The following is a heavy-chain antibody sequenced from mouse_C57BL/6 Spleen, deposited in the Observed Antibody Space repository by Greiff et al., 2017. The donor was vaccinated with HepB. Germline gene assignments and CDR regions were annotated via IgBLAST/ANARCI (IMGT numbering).Heavy chain of an antibody. Sequence: QVQLQQSGAELVRPGASVTLSCKASGYTFTDYEMHWVKQTPVHGLEWIGAIDPETGGTAYNQKFKGKAILTADKSSSTAYMELRSLTSADSAVYYCTRGSGSSYYYFDYWGQGTTLTVSS. CDR1: GYTFTDYE. CDR2: IDPETGGT. D-gene: IGHD1-1*01. V-gene: IGHV1-15*01. CDR3: TRGSGSSYYYFDY. J-gene: IGHJ2*01.